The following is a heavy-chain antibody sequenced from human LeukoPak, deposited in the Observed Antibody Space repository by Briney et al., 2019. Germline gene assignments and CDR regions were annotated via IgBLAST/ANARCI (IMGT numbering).Heavy chain of an antibody. CDR1: GFTFSSYW. J-gene: IGHJ6*03. Sequence: PGGSLRLSCAASGFTFSSYWMSWVRQAPGKGREWVANIKQDGSEKYYVDSVKGRFTISRDNAKNSLYLQMNSLRAEDTAVYYCARWYSSSWRYYYYYMDVWGKGTTVTVSS. CDR3: ARWYSSSWRYYYYYMDV. V-gene: IGHV3-7*01. CDR2: IKQDGSEK. D-gene: IGHD6-13*01.